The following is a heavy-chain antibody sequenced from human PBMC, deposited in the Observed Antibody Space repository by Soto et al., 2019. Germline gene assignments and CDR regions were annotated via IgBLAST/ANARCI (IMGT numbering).Heavy chain of an antibody. CDR3: AKDNGSGCDWLRVGDASDI. J-gene: IGHJ3*02. V-gene: IGHV3-30*18. Sequence: QVQLVESGGGVVQPGRSLRLSCAASGSTFSSYGMHWVRQAPGKGLEWVAVISYDGSNKYYADSVKGRLTISRDNSKNTLYLQMNSLRGEDTAVYYCAKDNGSGCDWLRVGDASDIWGQGTMVTVSS. CDR2: ISYDGSNK. D-gene: IGHD5-12*01. CDR1: GSTFSSYG.